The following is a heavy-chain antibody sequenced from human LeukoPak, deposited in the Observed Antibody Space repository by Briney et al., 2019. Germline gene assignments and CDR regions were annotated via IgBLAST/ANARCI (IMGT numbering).Heavy chain of an antibody. CDR2: IYTSGST. Sequence: SETLSLTCTVSGGSISSYYWSWIRQPAGKGLEWIGRIYTSGSTNYNPSLKSRVTMSVDTSKNQFSLKMNSMTAANTAVYYCARDLANYDSSGYLRFGYYYYYMDVWGKGTTVTVSS. J-gene: IGHJ6*03. V-gene: IGHV4-4*07. CDR3: ARDLANYDSSGYLRFGYYYYYMDV. D-gene: IGHD3-22*01. CDR1: GGSISSYY.